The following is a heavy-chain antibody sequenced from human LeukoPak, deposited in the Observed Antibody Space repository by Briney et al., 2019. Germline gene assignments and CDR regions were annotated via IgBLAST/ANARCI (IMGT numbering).Heavy chain of an antibody. Sequence: GGSLRLSCAASGFTFSSYAMSWVRQAPGKGLEWVSAISGSGGSTYYADSVKGRFTISRDNSKNTLHLQMNSLRAEDTAVYYCAKTSHSGYDPDFDYWGQGTLVTVSS. J-gene: IGHJ4*02. D-gene: IGHD5-12*01. V-gene: IGHV3-23*01. CDR1: GFTFSSYA. CDR2: ISGSGGST. CDR3: AKTSHSGYDPDFDY.